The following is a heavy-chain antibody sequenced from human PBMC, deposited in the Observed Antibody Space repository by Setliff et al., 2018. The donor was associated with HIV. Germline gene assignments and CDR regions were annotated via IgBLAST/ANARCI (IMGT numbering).Heavy chain of an antibody. J-gene: IGHJ3*02. CDR1: GGSSTSRSYY. CDR3: ARSKTFYDFWGGYYTHGAFKI. V-gene: IGHV4-39*01. D-gene: IGHD3-3*01. CDR2: IFYSGIT. Sequence: NPSETLSLTCTVSGGSSTSRSYYWGWIRQPPGKGLEWIGSIFYSGITYYNPSLKSRVTISVDTSKNQFSLNLTSVTAADTAVYYCARSKTFYDFWGGYYTHGAFKIWGLGTMVTVSS.